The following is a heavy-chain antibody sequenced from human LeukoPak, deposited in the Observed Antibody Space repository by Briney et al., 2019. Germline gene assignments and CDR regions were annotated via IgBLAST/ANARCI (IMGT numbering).Heavy chain of an antibody. V-gene: IGHV4-59*01. J-gene: IGHJ5*02. Sequence: SETLSLTCTVSGASISSSFWTWIRQAPGKGLEWLAYIYYTGSTNLNPSLKSRLTISVDTSKNQFSLRLSSVTAADTAIYYCARRMTVSATNWFDPWGQGTLVTVSS. CDR3: ARRMTVSATNWFDP. CDR2: IYYTGST. CDR1: GASISSSF. D-gene: IGHD5/OR15-5a*01.